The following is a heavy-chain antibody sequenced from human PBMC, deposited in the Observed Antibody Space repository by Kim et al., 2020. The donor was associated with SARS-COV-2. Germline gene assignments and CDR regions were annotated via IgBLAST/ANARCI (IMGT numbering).Heavy chain of an antibody. CDR1: GFTFSSYW. CDR2: INSDGSST. V-gene: IGHV3-74*01. D-gene: IGHD2-2*01. Sequence: GGSLRLSCAASGFTFSSYWMHWVRQAPGKGLVWVSRINSDGSSTSYADSVKGRFTISRDNAKNTLYLQMNSLRAEDTAVYYCARGVVVPAAGGLYYYYYYGMDVWGQGTTVTVSS. J-gene: IGHJ6*02. CDR3: ARGVVVPAAGGLYYYYYYGMDV.